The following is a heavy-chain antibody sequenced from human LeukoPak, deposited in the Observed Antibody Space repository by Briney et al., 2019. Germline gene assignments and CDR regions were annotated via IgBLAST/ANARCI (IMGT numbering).Heavy chain of an antibody. D-gene: IGHD2-2*01. Sequence: SETLSLTCAVYGGSFSGYYWSWIRQPPGKGLGWIGEINHSGSTNYNPSLKSRVTISVDTSKNQFSLKLSSVTAADTAAYYCARGGIVVVPAAHPVDTAMVGWFDPWGQGTLVTVSS. CDR2: INHSGST. J-gene: IGHJ5*02. CDR1: GGSFSGYY. V-gene: IGHV4-34*01. CDR3: ARGGIVVVPAAHPVDTAMVGWFDP.